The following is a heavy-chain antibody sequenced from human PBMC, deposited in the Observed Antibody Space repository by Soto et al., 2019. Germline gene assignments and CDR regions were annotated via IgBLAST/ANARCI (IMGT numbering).Heavy chain of an antibody. J-gene: IGHJ6*02. V-gene: IGHV3-66*01. CDR1: GFTVSSNY. D-gene: IGHD6-13*01. Sequence: EVQLVESGGGLVQPGGSLRLSCAASGFTVSSNYMSWVRQAPGKGLEWVSVNYSGGSTYYADSVKGRFTISRDNSKNTLYLQMNSLRAEDTAVYYCARESSSSRGEDYYGMDVWGQGTTVTVSS. CDR2: NYSGGST. CDR3: ARESSSSRGEDYYGMDV.